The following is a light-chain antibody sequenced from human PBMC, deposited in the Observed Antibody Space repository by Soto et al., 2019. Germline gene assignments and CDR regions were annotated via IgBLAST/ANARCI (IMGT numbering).Light chain of an antibody. CDR2: KVS. V-gene: IGKV2-30*01. J-gene: IGKJ1*01. CDR3: LQGSHWPPT. CDR1: LSLVYSDGNTY. Sequence: DVVMTQSPLSLPVTLGQTASISCRSSLSLVYSDGNTYLNWFHQRPGQSPRRLFYKVSNRDSGVPDRFSASGSVTDFTLRINRVEAEDVGVYYCLQGSHWPPTFGRGTTVEIK.